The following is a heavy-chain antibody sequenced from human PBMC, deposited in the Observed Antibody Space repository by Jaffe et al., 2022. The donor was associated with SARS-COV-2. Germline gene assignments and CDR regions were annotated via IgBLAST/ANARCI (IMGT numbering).Heavy chain of an antibody. V-gene: IGHV3-30*18. D-gene: IGHD6-13*01. CDR3: AKEGSNSWYGGWFDP. Sequence: QVQLVESGGGVVQPGRSLRLSCAASGFIFSTYGMHWVRQAPGKGLEWVAVISYDGSNKYYADSVKGRFTISRDNSKNTLYLQMNSLRPEDTAVYYCAKEGSNSWYGGWFDPWGQGTLVTVSS. CDR1: GFIFSTYG. J-gene: IGHJ5*02. CDR2: ISYDGSNK.